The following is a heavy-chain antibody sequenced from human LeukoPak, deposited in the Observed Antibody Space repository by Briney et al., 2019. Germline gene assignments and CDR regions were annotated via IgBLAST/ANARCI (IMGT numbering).Heavy chain of an antibody. CDR1: GYTFTSYG. D-gene: IGHD6-19*01. CDR2: ISAYNGNT. Sequence: ASVKVSCKASGYTFTSYGISWVRQAPRQGLEWIGWISAYNGNTNYAQKLQGRVTMTTDTSTSTAYMELRSLRSDDTAVYYCARVGSAVAGKGPNYGMDVWGQGTTVTVSS. J-gene: IGHJ6*02. CDR3: ARVGSAVAGKGPNYGMDV. V-gene: IGHV1-18*01.